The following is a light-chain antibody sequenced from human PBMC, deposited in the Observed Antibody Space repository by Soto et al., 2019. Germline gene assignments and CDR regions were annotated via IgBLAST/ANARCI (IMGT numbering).Light chain of an antibody. V-gene: IGLV2-14*01. Sequence: QSVLTQPASVSGSPGQSITISCTGSSSDIGAFNYVAWYQQHPGKAPKLIIHGVTNRPSGVSSRFSGSKSDYTASLTISGLQAEDEADYFCQSFDSSPTAVYGVYVFGTGTKVTVL. CDR3: QSFDSSPTAVYGVYV. J-gene: IGLJ1*01. CDR2: GVT. CDR1: SSDIGAFNY.